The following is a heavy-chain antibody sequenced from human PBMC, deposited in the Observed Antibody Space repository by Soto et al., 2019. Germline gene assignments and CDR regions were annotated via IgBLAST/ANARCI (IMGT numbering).Heavy chain of an antibody. CDR3: AKDHLLTTVTTVGD. CDR2: ISYHGSDK. V-gene: IGHV3-30*18. CDR1: GFTLGGYG. D-gene: IGHD4-17*01. J-gene: IGHJ4*02. Sequence: QVQLVESGGGLVQPGRSLRLSCAASGFTLGGYGMHWVRQAPGKGLEGVAVISYHGSDKYYAESVKGRFTISRDNFKNTLYLQMDSLRVEDTAVYYCAKDHLLTTVTTVGDWGQGTLVTVSS.